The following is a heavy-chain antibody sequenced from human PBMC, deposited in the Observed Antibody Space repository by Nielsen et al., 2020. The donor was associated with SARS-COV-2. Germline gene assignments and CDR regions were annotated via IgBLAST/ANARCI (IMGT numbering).Heavy chain of an antibody. CDR1: GFTFSSYA. J-gene: IGHJ4*02. CDR3: AFGGYTIGGITFGGVIVTGDY. V-gene: IGHV3-23*03. D-gene: IGHD3-16*02. Sequence: EGSLRLSCAASGFTFSSYAMSWVRQAPGKGLEWVSVIYSGGSSTYYADSVKGRFTISRDNSKNTLYLQMNSLRAEDTAVYYCAFGGYTIGGITFGGVIVTGDYWGQGTLVTVSS. CDR2: IYSGGSST.